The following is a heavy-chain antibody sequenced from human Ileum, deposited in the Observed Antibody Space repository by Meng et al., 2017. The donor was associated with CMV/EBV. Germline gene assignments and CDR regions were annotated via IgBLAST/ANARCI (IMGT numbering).Heavy chain of an antibody. V-gene: IGHV3-72*01. CDR1: GFIFSDYY. CDR3: TRGWTNGTENWFDP. Sequence: SGFIFSDYYVDWVRQAPGKGLEWVGRSRDKGHSYTTEYAVSMKGRFTISRDDSENSVHLQMNSLKIEDTAVYYCTRGWTNGTENWFDPWGQGTLVTVSS. J-gene: IGHJ5*02. D-gene: IGHD2-8*01. CDR2: SRDKGHSYTT.